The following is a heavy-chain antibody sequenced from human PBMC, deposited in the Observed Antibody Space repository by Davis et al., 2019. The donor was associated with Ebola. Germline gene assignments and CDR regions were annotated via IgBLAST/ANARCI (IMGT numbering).Heavy chain of an antibody. Sequence: MPSETLSLTCDVSGGSISSDNWWNWVRQPPGKGLEWIGEIYHSGSTNYNPSLKSRVTISVDTSKNQFSLKLSSVTAADTAVYYCARGGLNWNYPNYWGQGTLVTVSS. CDR1: GGSISSDNW. CDR3: ARGGLNWNYPNY. D-gene: IGHD1-7*01. J-gene: IGHJ4*02. CDR2: IYHSGST. V-gene: IGHV4-4*02.